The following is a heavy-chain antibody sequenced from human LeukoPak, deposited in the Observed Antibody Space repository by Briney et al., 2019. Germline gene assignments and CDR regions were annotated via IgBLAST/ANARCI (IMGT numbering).Heavy chain of an antibody. CDR1: GFTFSSYG. CDR3: ETGGNSFFDY. CDR2: ISYDGSNK. D-gene: IGHD2-21*02. J-gene: IGHJ4*02. V-gene: IGHV3-30*03. Sequence: GRSLRLSCAASGFTFSSYGMHWVRQAPGKGLEWVAVISYDGSNKYYADSVKGRFTISRDNSKNTLYLQMNSLRAEDTAVYYCETGGNSFFDYWGQGTLVTVSS.